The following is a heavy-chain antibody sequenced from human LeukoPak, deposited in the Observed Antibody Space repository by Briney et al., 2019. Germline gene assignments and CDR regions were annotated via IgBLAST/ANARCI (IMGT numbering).Heavy chain of an antibody. CDR1: GFTFSSYA. Sequence: GGSLRLSCAASGFTFSSYAMSWVRQAPGKGLEWVSAISGSGGSTYYADSVKGRFTISRDNSKNTLYLQMNSLRAEDTAVYYCAKVGVGAITGQGAFDIWGQGTMVTVSS. D-gene: IGHD1-26*01. J-gene: IGHJ3*02. CDR3: AKVGVGAITGQGAFDI. V-gene: IGHV3-23*01. CDR2: ISGSGGST.